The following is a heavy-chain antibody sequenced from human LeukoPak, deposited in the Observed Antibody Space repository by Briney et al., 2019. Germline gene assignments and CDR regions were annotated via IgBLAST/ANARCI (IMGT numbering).Heavy chain of an antibody. J-gene: IGHJ5*02. D-gene: IGHD1-26*01. CDR3: ARGIVGATSRFDP. CDR2: ISSAGTYI. CDR1: GFTFSSYT. Sequence: GGSLRLSCAASGFTFSSYTMNWVRQAPGKGLELFSSISSAGTYIYYADSVKGRFTISRDNAKNSLYLQMNSLRAEDTAVYYCARGIVGATSRFDPWGQGTLVPASS. V-gene: IGHV3-21*01.